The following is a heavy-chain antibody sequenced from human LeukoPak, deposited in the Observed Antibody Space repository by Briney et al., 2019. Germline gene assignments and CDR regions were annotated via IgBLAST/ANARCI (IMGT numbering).Heavy chain of an antibody. D-gene: IGHD3-3*01. CDR3: AGGPGFLINC. CDR2: ISGSTTIT. Sequence: PGWSLRLSCAASGFTFSSYSMNWVRQAPGKGLEWVSYISGSTTITNYADSVKGRFTISRDNAKNLLYLQMNSLRVEDTAVYYCAGGPGFLINCWGQGTLVTVSS. CDR1: GFTFSSYS. J-gene: IGHJ4*02. V-gene: IGHV3-48*04.